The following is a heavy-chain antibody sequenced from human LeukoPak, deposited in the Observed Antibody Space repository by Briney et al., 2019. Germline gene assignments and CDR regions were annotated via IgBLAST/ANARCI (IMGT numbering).Heavy chain of an antibody. V-gene: IGHV3-30-3*01. Sequence: GGSLRLSCAASEFTFSNYALHWVRQAPGKGLQWVAVISYDGNTIHYADSAKGRFTISRDNSKNTLYLQMNSLRAEDTAVYYCAKGSSGYDFDYWGQGTLVTVSS. D-gene: IGHD5-12*01. CDR1: EFTFSNYA. CDR3: AKGSSGYDFDY. J-gene: IGHJ4*02. CDR2: ISYDGNTI.